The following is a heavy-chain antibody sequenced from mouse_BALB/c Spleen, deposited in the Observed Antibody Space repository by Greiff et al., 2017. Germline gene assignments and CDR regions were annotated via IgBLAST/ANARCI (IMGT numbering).Heavy chain of an antibody. Sequence: EVKLMESGPSLVKPSQTLSLTCSVTGDSITSGYWNWIRKFPGNKLEYMGYISYSGSTYYNPSLKSRISITRDTSKNQYYLQLNSVTTEDTATYYCARLRQGYYYAMDYWGQGTSVTVSS. CDR1: GDSITSGY. D-gene: IGHD2-12*01. CDR2: ISYSGST. J-gene: IGHJ4*01. CDR3: ARLRQGYYYAMDY. V-gene: IGHV3-8*02.